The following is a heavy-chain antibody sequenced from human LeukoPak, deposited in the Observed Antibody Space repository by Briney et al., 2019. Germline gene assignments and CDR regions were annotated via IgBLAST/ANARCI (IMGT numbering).Heavy chain of an antibody. CDR1: GYTFTGYY. V-gene: IGHV1-2*02. J-gene: IGHJ5*02. Sequence: GSVKVSCKASGYTFTGYYMHWVRQAPGQGLEWMGWINPNSGGTNYAQKFQGRVTMTRDTSISTAYMELSRLRSDDTAVYYCARVIAVAGIWFDPWGQGTLVTVSS. CDR2: INPNSGGT. D-gene: IGHD6-19*01. CDR3: ARVIAVAGIWFDP.